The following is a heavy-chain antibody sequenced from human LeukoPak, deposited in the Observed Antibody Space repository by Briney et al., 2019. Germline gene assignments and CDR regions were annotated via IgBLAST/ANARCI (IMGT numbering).Heavy chain of an antibody. CDR3: VKVGYCSSTSCYPEYFQH. V-gene: IGHV3-64D*06. CDR1: GITFSSYA. CDR2: ISSNGGST. D-gene: IGHD2-2*01. Sequence: GGSLRLSCSASGITFSSYAMHWVRQAPGKGLEYVSAISSNGGSTYYADSVKGRFTISRDNSKNTLYLQMSSLRAEDTAVYYCVKVGYCSSTSCYPEYFQHWGQGTLVTVSS. J-gene: IGHJ1*01.